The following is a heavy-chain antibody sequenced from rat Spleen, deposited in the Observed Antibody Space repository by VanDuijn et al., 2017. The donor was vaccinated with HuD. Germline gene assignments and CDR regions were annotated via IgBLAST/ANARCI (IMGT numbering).Heavy chain of an antibody. CDR1: GFTFNNYW. CDR3: ATLTEGYYFDY. Sequence: EVQLVESGGGLVQPGRSLKLSCVASGFTFNNYWMTWIRQAPKKGLEWVASISSGGGSTYYRDSVKGRFTVSRDNAKSTLYLQMDSLRSEDTATYYCATLTEGYYFDYWGQGVMVTVSS. J-gene: IGHJ2*01. D-gene: IGHD1-11*01. CDR2: ISSGGGST. V-gene: IGHV5-25*01.